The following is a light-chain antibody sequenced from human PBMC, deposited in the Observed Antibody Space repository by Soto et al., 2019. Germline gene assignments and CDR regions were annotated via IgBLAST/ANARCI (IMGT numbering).Light chain of an antibody. CDR2: GAS. CDR1: QSVSSSY. Sequence: EIVLTQSPGTLSLSPGERATLSCRASQSVSSSYLAWYQQKPGQAPRLLLYGASTRATGIPVRFSGSGSGTEFTLTISSLQSEDFAVYYCQQYNNWPALTFGGGTKVDIK. V-gene: IGKV3-15*01. CDR3: QQYNNWPALT. J-gene: IGKJ4*01.